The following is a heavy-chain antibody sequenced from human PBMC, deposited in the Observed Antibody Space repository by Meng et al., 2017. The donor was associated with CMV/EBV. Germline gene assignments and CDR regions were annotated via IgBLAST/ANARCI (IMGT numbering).Heavy chain of an antibody. J-gene: IGHJ4*02. CDR2: IYYSGST. CDR3: ARDPSLRWIDY. CDR1: GCFISSGDYY. V-gene: IGHV4-39*07. Sequence: QVQLQESGPGLVKPSQHLSLTCTVSGCFISSGDYYWSWIRQPPGKGLEWIGSIYYSGSTYYNPSLKSRVTISVDTSKNQFSLKLSSVTAADTAVYYCARDPSLRWIDYWGQGTLVTVSS. D-gene: IGHD4-23*01.